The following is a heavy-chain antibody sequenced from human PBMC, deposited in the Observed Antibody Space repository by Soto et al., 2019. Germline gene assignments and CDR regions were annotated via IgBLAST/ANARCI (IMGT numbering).Heavy chain of an antibody. V-gene: IGHV3-30-3*01. J-gene: IGHJ4*02. CDR1: GFTFSSYA. CDR3: RRGGRNDYYDSSGYPDY. CDR2: ISYDGSNK. D-gene: IGHD3-22*01. Sequence: QVQLVESGGGVVQPGRSLRLSCAASGFTFSSYAMHWVRQAPGKGLEWVAVISYDGSNKYYADSVKGRFTISRDNSKNTLYLQMNSLRDEDTAVYYCRRGGRNDYYDSSGYPDYWGQGTLVTVSS.